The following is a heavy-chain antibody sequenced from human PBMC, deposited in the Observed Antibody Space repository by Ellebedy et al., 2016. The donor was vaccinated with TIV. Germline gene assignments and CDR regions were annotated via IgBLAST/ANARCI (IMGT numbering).Heavy chain of an antibody. D-gene: IGHD2-15*01. CDR3: ARGGSFANF. CDR1: GASPSSAY. V-gene: IGHV4-4*07. CDR2: IYTRVNT. J-gene: IGHJ4*02. Sequence: MPSETLSLTCTVSGASPSSAYWSWIRQPAGKGLEWFWRIYTRVNTNYNPSLKSRVTMSVDTSKNHFSLKLTSVTAADTARYYCARGGSFANFWGQGILVTVSS.